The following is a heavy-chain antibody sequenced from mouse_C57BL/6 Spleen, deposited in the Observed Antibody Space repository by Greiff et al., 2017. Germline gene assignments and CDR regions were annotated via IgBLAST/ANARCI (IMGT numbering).Heavy chain of an antibody. CDR3: TRRFITTVVAPYWYFDV. CDR1: GYTFTSYW. J-gene: IGHJ1*03. CDR2: IFPGNSDT. D-gene: IGHD1-1*01. Sequence: VHVKQSGTVLARPGASVKMSCKTSGYTFTSYWMHWVKQRPGQGLEWIGAIFPGNSDTSYNQKFKGKAKLTAVTSASTAYMELSSLTNEDSAVYYCTRRFITTVVAPYWYFDVWGTGTTVTVSS. V-gene: IGHV1-5*01.